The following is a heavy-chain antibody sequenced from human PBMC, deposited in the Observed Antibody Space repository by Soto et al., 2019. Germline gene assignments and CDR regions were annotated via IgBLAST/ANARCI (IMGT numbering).Heavy chain of an antibody. CDR1: GFSFHSYG. D-gene: IGHD1-26*01. J-gene: IGHJ4*02. Sequence: SLRLSCAASGFSFHSYGMHWVRQAPGKGLEWVTTIWYDGSNKYYADSVKGRFTISRDNSKSMLWLQMNSLRAEDTAVYYCARCVGRTCRFDGWGQGT. CDR2: IWYDGSNK. CDR3: ARCVGRTCRFDG. V-gene: IGHV3-33*01.